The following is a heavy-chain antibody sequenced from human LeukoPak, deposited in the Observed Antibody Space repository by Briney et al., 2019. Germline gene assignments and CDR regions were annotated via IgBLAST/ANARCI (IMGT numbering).Heavy chain of an antibody. CDR2: IYHSGST. V-gene: IGHV4-30-2*01. J-gene: IGHJ3*02. D-gene: IGHD3-16*01. CDR1: GGSISSGGYS. Sequence: SQTLSLTCAVSGGSISSGGYSWSWIRQPPGKGLEWIGYIYHSGSTYYSPSLKSRVTISVDRSKNQFSLKLSSVTAADTAVYYCARGRGGAFDIWGQGTMVTVSS. CDR3: ARGRGGAFDI.